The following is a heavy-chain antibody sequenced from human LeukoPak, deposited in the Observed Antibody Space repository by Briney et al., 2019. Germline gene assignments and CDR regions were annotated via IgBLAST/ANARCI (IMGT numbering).Heavy chain of an antibody. V-gene: IGHV4-31*03. Sequence: PSETLSLTCTVSGGSISSGGYYWSWIRQHPGKGLEWIGYIYYSGSTYYNPSLKSRVTISVDTSKNQFSLKLSSVTAADTAVYYCARDGRGNSVKGRAFDIWGQGTMVTVSS. D-gene: IGHD4-23*01. CDR1: GGSISSGGYY. J-gene: IGHJ3*02. CDR3: ARDGRGNSVKGRAFDI. CDR2: IYYSGST.